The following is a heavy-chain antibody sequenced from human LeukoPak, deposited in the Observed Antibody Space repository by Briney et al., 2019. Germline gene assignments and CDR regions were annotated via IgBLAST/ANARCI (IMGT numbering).Heavy chain of an antibody. CDR1: GFTFSSYG. J-gene: IGHJ4*02. Sequence: PGGSLRLSCAASGFTFSSYGMHWVRQAPGKGLEWVAVISYDGSNKYYADSVKGRFTISRDNSKNTLYPQMNSLRAEDTAVYYCATQGGELITYWGQGTLVTVSS. CDR2: ISYDGSNK. D-gene: IGHD1-26*01. CDR3: ATQGGELITY. V-gene: IGHV3-30*03.